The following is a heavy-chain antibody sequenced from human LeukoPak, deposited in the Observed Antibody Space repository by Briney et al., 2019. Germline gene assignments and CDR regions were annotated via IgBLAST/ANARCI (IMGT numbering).Heavy chain of an antibody. CDR1: GGSMSSGGYS. CDR3: ARGSSTSDYYYGMDV. V-gene: IGHV4-30-2*01. J-gene: IGHJ6*02. CDR2: IYHSGST. D-gene: IGHD2-2*01. Sequence: PSETLSLTCAVSGGSMSSGGYSWSWIRQPPGKGLEWIGYIYHSGSTYYNPSLKSRVTISVDRSKNQFSLKLSSVTAADTAVYYCARGSSTSDYYYGMDVWGQGTTVTVSS.